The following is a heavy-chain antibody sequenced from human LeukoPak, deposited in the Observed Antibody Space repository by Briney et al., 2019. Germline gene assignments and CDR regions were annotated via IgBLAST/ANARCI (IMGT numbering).Heavy chain of an antibody. D-gene: IGHD2-2*01. CDR1: GFTFSSYA. J-gene: IGHJ4*02. Sequence: GGSLRLSCAASGFTFSSYAMSWVRQAPGKGLEWVSAISGSGGSTYYADSVKGRFTISRDNSKNTLYLQTNSLRAEDTAVYYCAKDPQGIVVVPAANRDYWGQGTLVTVSS. CDR3: AKDPQGIVVVPAANRDY. V-gene: IGHV3-23*01. CDR2: ISGSGGST.